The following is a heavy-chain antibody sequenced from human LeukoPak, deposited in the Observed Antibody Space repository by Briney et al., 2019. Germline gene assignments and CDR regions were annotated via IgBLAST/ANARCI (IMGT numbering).Heavy chain of an antibody. CDR2: INQDGSEK. V-gene: IGHV3-7*01. CDR3: ATDPRPDSGNFLGFEY. J-gene: IGHJ4*02. Sequence: GGSLRLSCVTSGFTFSRYWLSWVRQAPGKGLEWVANINQDGSEKYYVDSVKGRFTISRDNSNRSLYLQMTSLRVEDTAVYYCATDPRPDSGNFLGFEYWGQGTLVAVSS. D-gene: IGHD4-23*01. CDR1: GFTFSRYW.